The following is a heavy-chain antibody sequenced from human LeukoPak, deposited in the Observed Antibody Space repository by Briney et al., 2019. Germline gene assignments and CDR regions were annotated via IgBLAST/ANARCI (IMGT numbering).Heavy chain of an antibody. J-gene: IGHJ3*02. CDR3: ARDRPTMVRGVIIPFDAFDI. CDR1: GYTFTSYA. D-gene: IGHD3-10*01. Sequence: ASVKVSCKASGYTFTSYAMHWVRQAPGQRLEWMGWINAGNGNTKYSQKFQGRVTITRDTSASTAYMELSSLRSEDTAVYYCARDRPTMVRGVIIPFDAFDIWGQGTMVTVSS. CDR2: INAGNGNT. V-gene: IGHV1-3*01.